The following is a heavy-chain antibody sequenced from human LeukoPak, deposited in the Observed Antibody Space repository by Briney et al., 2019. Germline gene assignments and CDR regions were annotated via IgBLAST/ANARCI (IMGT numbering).Heavy chain of an antibody. Sequence: GASVKVSCKASGYTFTSYGISWVRQAPGQGLEWMGWINPNSGGTNYAQKFQGRVTMTRDTSISTAYMELSRLRSDDTAVYYCARTVGYYDSSGYQDWGQGTLVTVSS. CDR2: INPNSGGT. D-gene: IGHD3-22*01. V-gene: IGHV1-2*02. CDR1: GYTFTSYG. J-gene: IGHJ4*02. CDR3: ARTVGYYDSSGYQD.